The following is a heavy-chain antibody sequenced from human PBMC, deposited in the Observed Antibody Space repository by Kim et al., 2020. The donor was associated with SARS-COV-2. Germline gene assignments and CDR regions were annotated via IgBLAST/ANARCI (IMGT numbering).Heavy chain of an antibody. J-gene: IGHJ3*02. D-gene: IGHD6-13*01. CDR2: ILFDGSKK. CDR3: VSGYTSTWTIDHAFDI. CDR1: GFSFSNYA. Sequence: GGSLRLSCAASGFSFSNYAMHWVRQAPGKGLEWVAVILFDGSKKYFEDSVKGRFTISRDNSKNTLYLQINSLRVEDTALYYCVSGYTSTWTIDHAFDIWGQGTMVTVSS. V-gene: IGHV3-33*01.